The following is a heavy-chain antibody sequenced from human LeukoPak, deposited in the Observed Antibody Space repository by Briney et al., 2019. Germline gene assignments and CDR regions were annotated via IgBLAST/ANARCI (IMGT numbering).Heavy chain of an antibody. J-gene: IGHJ4*02. CDR3: ARGDDYTLFDY. D-gene: IGHD4-11*01. Sequence: GASVKVSCKASGGTFSSYAISWVRQAPGQGLEWMGGIVPIFGTANYAQKFQGRVTITADESTSTAYMELSSLRSEDTAVYYCARGDDYTLFDYWGQGTLVTVSS. CDR1: GGTFSSYA. V-gene: IGHV1-69*13. CDR2: IVPIFGTA.